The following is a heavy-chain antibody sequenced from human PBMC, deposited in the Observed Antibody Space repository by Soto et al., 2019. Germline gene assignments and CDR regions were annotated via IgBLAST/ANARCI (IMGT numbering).Heavy chain of an antibody. CDR3: ARDRAHSGGDVRRPKNWFDP. V-gene: IGHV4-4*02. J-gene: IGHJ5*02. D-gene: IGHD6-19*01. Sequence: PSETLSLTCAVSGGSISSSNWWSWVRQPPGKGLEWIGEIYHSGSTNYNPSLKSRVTISVDKSKNQFSLKLSSVTAADTAVYYCARDRAHSGGDVRRPKNWFDPWGQGTLVTVSS. CDR2: IYHSGST. CDR1: GGSISSSNW.